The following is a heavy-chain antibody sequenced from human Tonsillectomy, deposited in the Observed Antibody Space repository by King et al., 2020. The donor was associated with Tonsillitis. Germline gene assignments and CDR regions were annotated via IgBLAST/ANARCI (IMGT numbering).Heavy chain of an antibody. CDR3: ARVNAASAGAGWAFVAFDM. D-gene: IGHD6-13*01. J-gene: IGHJ3*02. V-gene: IGHV1-2*02. Sequence: QLVQSGAEVKKPGASVKVSCKASGYTFTGYYMHWVRQAPGQGLEWMGWISPNSGGTDYAQKFKGRVTMTRDTSVSTAYMELSRRRDDDTAVYYCARVNAASAGAGWAFVAFDMWGQGTAVTVSS. CDR1: GYTFTGYY. CDR2: ISPNSGGT.